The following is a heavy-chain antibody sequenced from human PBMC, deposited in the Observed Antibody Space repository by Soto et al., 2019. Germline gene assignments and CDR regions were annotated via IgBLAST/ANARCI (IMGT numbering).Heavy chain of an antibody. Sequence: SQTLSLTCDISGDSVSSSNAACNWIRQSPSRGLEWLGRTSYYRSKWYIDYAVSVKSRISINADTSKNQVSLQLNAVTPDDTAVYYCARDDGPRTTRRFDAWGQGILVTVSS. V-gene: IGHV6-1*01. CDR2: TSYYRSKWYI. D-gene: IGHD1-1*01. CDR1: GDSVSSSNAA. CDR3: ARDDGPRTTRRFDA. J-gene: IGHJ5*02.